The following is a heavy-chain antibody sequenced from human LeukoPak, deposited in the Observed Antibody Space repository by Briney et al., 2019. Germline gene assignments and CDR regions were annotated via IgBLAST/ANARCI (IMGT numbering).Heavy chain of an antibody. J-gene: IGHJ4*02. CDR1: GGSFSGYY. V-gene: IGHV4-34*01. D-gene: IGHD3-10*01. CDR2: IYHSGST. CDR3: ARDPRGSGTFDY. Sequence: SETLSLTCAVYGGSFSGYYWSWIRQPPGKGLEWIGSIYHSGSTYYNPSLKSRVTISVDTSKNQFSLKLSSVTAADTAVYYCARDPRGSGTFDYWGQGTLVTVSS.